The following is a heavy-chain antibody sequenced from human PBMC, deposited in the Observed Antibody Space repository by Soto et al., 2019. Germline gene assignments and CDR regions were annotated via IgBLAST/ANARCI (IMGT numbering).Heavy chain of an antibody. D-gene: IGHD6-19*01. J-gene: IGHJ4*02. CDR1: GFSFISSF. CDR3: ARYFRGSGRYFFDY. V-gene: IGHV3-7*03. Sequence: GVSMRLSCVASGFSFISSFMGWVRQAPVKGLERVANINQDGGGTYYVDSVEGRFTISRDNAKDSLYLQMNSLRGEDTAVYYCARYFRGSGRYFFDYRGQGTLLTVSS. CDR2: INQDGGGT.